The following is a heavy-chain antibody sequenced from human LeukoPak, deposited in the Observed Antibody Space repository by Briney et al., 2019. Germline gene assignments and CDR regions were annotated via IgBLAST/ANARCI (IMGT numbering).Heavy chain of an antibody. J-gene: IGHJ4*02. CDR1: GFTFSSYL. CDR2: IKQDGSEK. Sequence: GGSLRLSCAASGFTFSSYLMSWVRQAPGKRLEWVANIKQDGSEKNYMDSVKGRFTISRDNAKNSLLLQMNSLRVEDTAVYYCARDISYCGGDCAPYYFDYWGQGTLVTVSS. V-gene: IGHV3-7*05. CDR3: ARDISYCGGDCAPYYFDY. D-gene: IGHD2-21*02.